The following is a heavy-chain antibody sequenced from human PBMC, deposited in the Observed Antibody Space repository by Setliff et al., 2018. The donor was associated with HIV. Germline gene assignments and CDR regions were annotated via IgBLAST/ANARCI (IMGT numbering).Heavy chain of an antibody. CDR2: IIPFLGLA. J-gene: IGHJ6*03. CDR1: GYAFTSQF. Sequence: ASVKVSCKASGYAFTSQFMHWVRQAPGQGLEWMGGIIPFLGLANYARKLQGRVIITADKFTNIVSLEVRRVNPDDSAMYYCASGPNDCTSSSCRFSFYYYYMDVWGKGTRVTVSS. D-gene: IGHD2-2*01. V-gene: IGHV1-69*10. CDR3: ASGPNDCTSSSCRFSFYYYYMDV.